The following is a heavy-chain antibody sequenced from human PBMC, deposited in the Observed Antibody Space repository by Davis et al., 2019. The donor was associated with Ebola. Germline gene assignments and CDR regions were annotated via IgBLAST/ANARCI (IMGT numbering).Heavy chain of an antibody. V-gene: IGHV3-23*01. J-gene: IGHJ4*02. Sequence: GESLKISCAASGFTFSSYAMSWVRQAPGKGLEWVSAISGSGGSTYYADSVKGRFTISRDNSKNTLYLQMNSLRAEDTAVYYCAKVPLSRITGTTWAYWGQGTLVTVSS. CDR1: GFTFSSYA. CDR3: AKVPLSRITGTTWAY. D-gene: IGHD1-7*01. CDR2: ISGSGGST.